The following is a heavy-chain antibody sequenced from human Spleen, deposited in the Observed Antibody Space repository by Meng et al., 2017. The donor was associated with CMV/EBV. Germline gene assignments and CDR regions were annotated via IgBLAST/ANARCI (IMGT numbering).Heavy chain of an antibody. CDR2: ILYDGSNK. V-gene: IGHV3-30*02. Sequence: QVQLVESGGGVVQPGGSLTLSCAASGFTFSSYGMHWVRQAPGKGLEWVAFILYDGSNKYYADSVKGRLTISRDNSKNTLYLQMNSLRAEDTAVYYCCSRRFGEWGYWGQGTLVTVSS. CDR3: CSRRFGEWGY. J-gene: IGHJ4*02. D-gene: IGHD3-10*01. CDR1: GFTFSSYG.